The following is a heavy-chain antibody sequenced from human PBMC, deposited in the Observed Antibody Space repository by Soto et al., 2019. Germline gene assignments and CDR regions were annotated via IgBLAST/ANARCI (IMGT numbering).Heavy chain of an antibody. D-gene: IGHD1-26*01. CDR3: ARVWEMATVAACDY. V-gene: IGHV5-51*01. Sequence: KISCKASGYTFNNFWIAWVRQMPGKGLEWMGIIYPGDSDTRYSPSFQGQVSISVDKSITTAYLQWSGLRASDTAMYYCARVWEMATVAACDYWGQGTLVTVSS. CDR2: IYPGDSDT. J-gene: IGHJ4*02. CDR1: GYTFNNFW.